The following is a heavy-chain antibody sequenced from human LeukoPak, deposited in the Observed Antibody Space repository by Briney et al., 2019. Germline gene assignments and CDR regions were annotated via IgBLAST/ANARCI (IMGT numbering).Heavy chain of an antibody. CDR1: GFTFSSYS. CDR2: ISSSSSYI. Sequence: GGSLRLSCAASGFTFSSYSMNWVRRAPGKGLEWVSSISSSSSYIYYADSVKGRFTISRDNAKNSLYLQMNSLRAEDTAVYYCARDYMAGPGSSSTGVYWGQGTLVTVSS. J-gene: IGHJ4*02. V-gene: IGHV3-21*01. CDR3: ARDYMAGPGSSSTGVY. D-gene: IGHD6-6*01.